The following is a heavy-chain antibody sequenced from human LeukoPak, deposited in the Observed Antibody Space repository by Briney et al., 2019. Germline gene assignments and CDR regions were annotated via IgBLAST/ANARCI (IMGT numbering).Heavy chain of an antibody. CDR1: GFTFSTYE. Sequence: GGSLRLSCAASGFTFSTYEMHWVRQAPGKGLEWVAVISYDGSNKYYADSVKGRFTISRDNSKNTLYLQMNSLRAEDTAVYYCAKDFERGDDLCYYYGMDVWGRGTLVTVSS. V-gene: IGHV3-30*18. J-gene: IGHJ6*02. CDR2: ISYDGSNK. CDR3: AKDFERGDDLCYYYGMDV. D-gene: IGHD3-3*01.